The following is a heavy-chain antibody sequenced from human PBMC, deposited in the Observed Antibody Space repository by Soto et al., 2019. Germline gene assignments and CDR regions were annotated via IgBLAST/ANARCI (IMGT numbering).Heavy chain of an antibody. Sequence: QIYLVQSGAEVKKPGASVKVSCKASGYTFTSYGIIWVRQAPGQGLEWMGWINTKNGNTHYAQKLQGRVTMTTDTSTTTAYMELRSLRTDDTAVYFCARDQAPYSIGWYYWGQGTLVTVSS. CDR3: ARDQAPYSIGWYY. D-gene: IGHD6-19*01. CDR2: INTKNGNT. J-gene: IGHJ4*02. V-gene: IGHV1-18*01. CDR1: GYTFTSYG.